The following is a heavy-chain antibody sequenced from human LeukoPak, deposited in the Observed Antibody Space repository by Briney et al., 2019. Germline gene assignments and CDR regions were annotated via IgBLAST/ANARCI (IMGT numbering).Heavy chain of an antibody. CDR1: GGSISRHY. J-gene: IGHJ3*02. Sequence: SETLSLTCTVSGGSISRHYWSWIRQPAGKGLEWVGRIYTSGSTNYNPSLKSRVTMSIDTSKNQLALKLSSVTAADTAVYYCARAADSSAYTAFDIWGQGTLVTVSS. CDR2: IYTSGST. D-gene: IGHD3-22*01. CDR3: ARAADSSAYTAFDI. V-gene: IGHV4-4*07.